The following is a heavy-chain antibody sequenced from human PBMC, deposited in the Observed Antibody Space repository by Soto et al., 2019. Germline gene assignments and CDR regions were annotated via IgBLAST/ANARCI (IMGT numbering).Heavy chain of an antibody. V-gene: IGHV1-2*02. Sequence: ASVKVSCKASGYTFTGYYMHWVRQAPGQGLEWMGWINPNSGGTNYAQKFQGRVTMTRDTSISTAYMELSRLRSDDTAVYYCARGPSLYDSSGYYPYWGQGTLVTVSS. D-gene: IGHD3-22*01. J-gene: IGHJ4*02. CDR3: ARGPSLYDSSGYYPY. CDR1: GYTFTGYY. CDR2: INPNSGGT.